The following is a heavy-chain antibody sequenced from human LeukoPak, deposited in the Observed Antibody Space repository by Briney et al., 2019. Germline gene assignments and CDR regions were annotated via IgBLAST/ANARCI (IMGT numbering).Heavy chain of an antibody. CDR1: GFTFTNAW. CDR3: TTRTTLPAAFYYYYGMDV. CDR2: IKGKTDGGTT. D-gene: IGHD2-2*01. V-gene: IGHV3-15*01. J-gene: IGHJ6*02. Sequence: PGGSLRLSCAASGFTFTNAWMSWVRQAPGKGLEWVGRIKGKTDGGTTDYAAPMKGRFSISRHDSKTTLYLQMNSLKIEDTGVYYCTTRTTLPAAFYYYYGMDVWGQGTTVTVSS.